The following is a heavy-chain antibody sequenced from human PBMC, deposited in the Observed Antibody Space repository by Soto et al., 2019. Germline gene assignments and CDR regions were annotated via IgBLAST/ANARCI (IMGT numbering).Heavy chain of an antibody. J-gene: IGHJ4*02. CDR3: ARARVYATGPLDF. CDR2: ISSSSDYI. V-gene: IGHV3-21*06. CDR1: GFTFTSYT. Sequence: PGGSRRLSCAASGFTFTSYTMSWVRQAPGKGLEWVSSISSSSDYIYYADSMKGRVTISRDNAKNSLFLDMNSLTGEDTAVYYCARARVYATGPLDFWGQGTLVTVS. D-gene: IGHD6-13*01.